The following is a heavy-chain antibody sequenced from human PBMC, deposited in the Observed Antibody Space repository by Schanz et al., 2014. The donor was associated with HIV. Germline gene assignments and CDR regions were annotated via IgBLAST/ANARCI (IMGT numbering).Heavy chain of an antibody. CDR2: MNPRSGNT. V-gene: IGHV1-8*02. D-gene: IGHD2-8*01. CDR1: GYTFSSND. Sequence: QVQLVQSGAGVKKPGASVRVSCKASGYTFSSNDINWVRQASGQGLEWVGWMNPRSGNTGYAQKFQSRVTLTRNTSLTTAYMELSSLTSDDTAVYYCTRGARDCSNGVCGGTYFDYWGQGTLVTVSS. J-gene: IGHJ4*02. CDR3: TRGARDCSNGVCGGTYFDY.